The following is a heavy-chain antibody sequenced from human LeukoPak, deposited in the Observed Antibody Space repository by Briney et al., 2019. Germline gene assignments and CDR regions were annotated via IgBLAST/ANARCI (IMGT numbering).Heavy chain of an antibody. D-gene: IGHD2-15*01. V-gene: IGHV3-30*03. CDR2: FSYDGSNK. Sequence: GGGLRLSCAGPGFTFSSYGMHWVRPGPGKGVGGGGGFSYDGSNKYYADSVKGRFTISRDNSKNTLYLQMNSLRAEDTAVYYCARGEVVVAAEPYGMDVWGQGTTVTVSS. J-gene: IGHJ6*02. CDR3: ARGEVVVAAEPYGMDV. CDR1: GFTFSSYG.